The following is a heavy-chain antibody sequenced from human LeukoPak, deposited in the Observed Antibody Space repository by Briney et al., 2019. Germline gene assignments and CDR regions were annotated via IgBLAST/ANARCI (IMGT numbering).Heavy chain of an antibody. Sequence: SETLSLTCTVSGGSISSYYWSWIRQPPGKGLEWIGYIYYSGSTNYNPSLKSRVTISVDTSKNQFSLKLSSVTAADTAVYYCARSRDGHNLGYWGQGTLVTVSS. V-gene: IGHV4-59*08. CDR1: GGSISSYY. D-gene: IGHD5-24*01. CDR2: IYYSGST. CDR3: ARSRDGHNLGY. J-gene: IGHJ4*02.